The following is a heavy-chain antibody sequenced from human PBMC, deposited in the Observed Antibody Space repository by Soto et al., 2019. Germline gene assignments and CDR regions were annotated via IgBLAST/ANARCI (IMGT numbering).Heavy chain of an antibody. V-gene: IGHV3-72*01. D-gene: IGHD4-4*01. Sequence: GALRLSCAASGFTLSDHFMEWDRQAPGKGLEWVGRTKHKAASYTTDYAASVNGRFTISRDDSKNSLYLQMNSLKTEDTAMYYCVTLQFSRWFYWGLGXLVTVYS. CDR2: TKHKAASYTT. CDR1: GFTLSDHF. J-gene: IGHJ4*02. CDR3: VTLQFSRWFY.